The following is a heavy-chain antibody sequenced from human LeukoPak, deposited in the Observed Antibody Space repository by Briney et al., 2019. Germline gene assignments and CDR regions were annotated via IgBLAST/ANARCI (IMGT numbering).Heavy chain of an antibody. CDR3: AKDIGDGYNGYYYYGMDV. V-gene: IGHV3-43*02. J-gene: IGHJ6*02. CDR1: GFTFDDYA. D-gene: IGHD5-24*01. CDR2: MSGDGGST. Sequence: AGSLRLSCAASGFTFDDYAMHWVRQAQAKGLDLVSLMSGDGGSTYYADSVKGRLTISRENSKTSLYLQMNSLRTEDTALYFCAKDIGDGYNGYYYYGMDVWGQGTTVTVSS.